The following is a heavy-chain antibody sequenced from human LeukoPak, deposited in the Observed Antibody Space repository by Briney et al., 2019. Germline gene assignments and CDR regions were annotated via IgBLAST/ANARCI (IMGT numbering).Heavy chain of an antibody. D-gene: IGHD6-6*01. J-gene: IGHJ6*03. V-gene: IGHV4-34*01. CDR2: INHSGST. Sequence: PSETLSLTCAVYGGSFSGYYWSWIRQPPGKGLEWIGEINHSGSTNYNPSLKSRVTISVDTSKKQFSLKLSSVTAADTDVYDCAGGFLAPLRRGLTYYYYMDVWGKGTTVTGSS. CDR3: AGGFLAPLRRGLTYYYYMDV. CDR1: GGSFSGYY.